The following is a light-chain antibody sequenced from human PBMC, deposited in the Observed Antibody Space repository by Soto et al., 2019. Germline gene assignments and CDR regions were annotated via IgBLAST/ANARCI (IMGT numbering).Light chain of an antibody. CDR1: SSDVGGCNY. J-gene: IGLJ1*01. CDR2: DVS. Sequence: QSGLTQPRSVSGSPGQSVTISCTGTSSDVGGCNYASWYQQHPGKAPKLMIYDVSKRPSGVPALFTGSNCGNRSSMTTSQLQAQDQADYYSCQYACSPYLFGTGTKVTGL. V-gene: IGLV2-11*01. CDR3: CQYACSPYL.